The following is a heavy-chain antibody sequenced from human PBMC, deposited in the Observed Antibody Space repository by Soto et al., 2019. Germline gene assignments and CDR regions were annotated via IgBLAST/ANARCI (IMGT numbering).Heavy chain of an antibody. Sequence: SETLSLTCTVSGGSIISYYWSWIRQPPWKGLEWIGYIYYSGSTNYNPSLKSRVTISVDTSKNQFSLKLSSVTAADTAVYYCASGGYDFWSGYYTGYVEYWGQGTLVTVSS. CDR2: IYYSGST. CDR1: GGSIISYY. CDR3: ASGGYDFWSGYYTGYVEY. J-gene: IGHJ4*02. V-gene: IGHV4-59*01. D-gene: IGHD3-3*01.